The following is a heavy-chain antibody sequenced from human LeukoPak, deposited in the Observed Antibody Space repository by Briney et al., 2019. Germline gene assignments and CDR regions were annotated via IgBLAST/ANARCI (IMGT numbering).Heavy chain of an antibody. CDR3: AREERGLDY. CDR1: GYTVSSNY. J-gene: IGHJ4*02. D-gene: IGHD3-10*01. CDR2: IYSGDST. Sequence: PGGSLRLSCAASGYTVSSNYMSWVRQAPGKGLEWVSVIYSGDSTYYADSVKGRFTISRDNSKNTLYLQMNSLRADDTAVYYCAREERGLDYWGQGTLVTVSS. V-gene: IGHV3-53*01.